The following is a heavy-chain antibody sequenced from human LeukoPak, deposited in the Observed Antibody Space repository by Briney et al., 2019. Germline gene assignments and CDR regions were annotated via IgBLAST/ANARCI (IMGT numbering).Heavy chain of an antibody. V-gene: IGHV4-39*07. CDR3: ARLDPRYGSGSYYKKSQQARHNWFDP. CDR1: GGSISTANYY. Sequence: SETLSLTCTVSGGSISTANYYWSWIRQPAGKGLEWIGSIYYSGSTYYNPSLKSRVTISVDTSKNQFSLKLSSVTAADTAVYYCARLDPRYGSGSYYKKSQQARHNWFDPWGQGTLVTVSS. J-gene: IGHJ5*02. CDR2: IYYSGST. D-gene: IGHD3-10*01.